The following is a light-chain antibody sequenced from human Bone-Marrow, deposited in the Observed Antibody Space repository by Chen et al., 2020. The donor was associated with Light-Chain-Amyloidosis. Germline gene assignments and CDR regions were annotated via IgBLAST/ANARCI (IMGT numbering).Light chain of an antibody. CDR1: SLRMYL. V-gene: IGLV3-19*01. CDR2: GKN. Sequence: SSELTQDPSVSVALGQTVRITCQGDSLRMYLASWYQEKPGQAPQLAIYGKNSRPSGIPDRFAGSSSGNTASLAITGAQAEDEADYFCNSRESSGSHLNWVFGGGTKLTVL. J-gene: IGLJ3*02. CDR3: NSRESSGSHLNWV.